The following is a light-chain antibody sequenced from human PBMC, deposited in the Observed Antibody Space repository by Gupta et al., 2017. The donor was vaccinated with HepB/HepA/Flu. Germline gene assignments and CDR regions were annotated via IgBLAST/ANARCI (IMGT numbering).Light chain of an antibody. CDR2: WAS. V-gene: IGKV4-1*01. CDR3: QQYYDTPIT. J-gene: IGKJ5*01. Sequence: DIVMPQSPDSLAVSLGERATINFKSSQNLLYANNKDYLAWYQRKPGQPPKLLISWASTRESGVPDRLSGSGSRTDVTLTISGLKADDVAVYYCQQYYDTPITFGQGTRLEIK. CDR1: QNLLYANNKDY.